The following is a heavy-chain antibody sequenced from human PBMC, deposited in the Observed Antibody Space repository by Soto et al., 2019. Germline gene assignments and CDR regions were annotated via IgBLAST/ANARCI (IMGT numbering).Heavy chain of an antibody. CDR3: AAVRSDPIPYIWFDP. D-gene: IGHD2-15*01. J-gene: IGHJ5*02. Sequence: GAPRKGSWKVSRKTLTGISMDWGRQAPGKGIEWMGGFDPEDGETIYAQKFQGRVTMTEDTSTDTAYMELSSLRSEDTAVYYCAAVRSDPIPYIWFDPRRQGIPITVS. CDR2: FDPEDGET. CDR1: RKTLTGIS. V-gene: IGHV1-24*01.